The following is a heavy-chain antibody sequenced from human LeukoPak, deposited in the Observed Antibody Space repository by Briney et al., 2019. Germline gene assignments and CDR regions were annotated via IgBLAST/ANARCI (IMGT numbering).Heavy chain of an antibody. J-gene: IGHJ4*02. D-gene: IGHD3-10*01. V-gene: IGHV1-2*02. CDR1: GYTFTGYY. CDR2: INPNSGGT. CDR3: ARMGYYYGSGSYYNIAY. Sequence: ASVTVSCKASGYTFTGYYMHWVRQAPGQGLEWMGWINPNSGGTNYAQKFQGRVTMTRDTSISTAYMELSRLRSDDTAVYYCARMGYYYGSGSYYNIAYWGQGTLVTVSS.